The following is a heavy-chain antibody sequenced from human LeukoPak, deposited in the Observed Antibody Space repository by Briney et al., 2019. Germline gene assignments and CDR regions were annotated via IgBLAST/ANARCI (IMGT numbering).Heavy chain of an antibody. CDR1: GYTFSIYN. V-gene: IGHV1-46*01. J-gene: IGHJ4*02. CDR2: INPSGGT. CDR3: ARGGSGSSSFLFD. Sequence: ASVKVSCKASGYTFSIYNMHWVRQAPGQGLEWMGIINPSGGTSYAQKLQGRITMTRDTSTVYMELSSLRSEDTAVYYCARGGSGSSSFLFDWGQGTLVTVSS. D-gene: IGHD6-6*01.